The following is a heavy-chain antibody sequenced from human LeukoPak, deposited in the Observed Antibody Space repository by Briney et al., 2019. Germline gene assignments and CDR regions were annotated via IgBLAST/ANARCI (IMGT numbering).Heavy chain of an antibody. CDR1: GFTFSSYW. CDR3: ARGRPHGNDY. V-gene: IGHV3-74*01. CDR2: IASDGSST. D-gene: IGHD4-23*01. J-gene: IGHJ4*02. Sequence: GGSLRLSCAASGFTFSSYWMNWVRQAPGKGLVWVSRIASDGSSTTYADSVKGRFSISRDNAKNTLYLQMNSLRVEDTAVYYCARGRPHGNDYWGRGTLVTVSS.